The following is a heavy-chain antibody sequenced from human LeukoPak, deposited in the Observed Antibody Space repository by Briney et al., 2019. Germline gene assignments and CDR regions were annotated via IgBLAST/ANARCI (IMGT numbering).Heavy chain of an antibody. J-gene: IGHJ4*02. D-gene: IGHD3-10*01. CDR1: GFTFSSYA. Sequence: GGSLRLSSAASGFTFSSYAMHWVRQAPGKVLEWVAGISYDGSNKYYADSVKGRFTISRDNSKNTLYLQMNSLRAEDTAVYYCARGRHYYGSGSPLDYWGQGTLVTVSS. V-gene: IGHV3-30-3*01. CDR2: ISYDGSNK. CDR3: ARGRHYYGSGSPLDY.